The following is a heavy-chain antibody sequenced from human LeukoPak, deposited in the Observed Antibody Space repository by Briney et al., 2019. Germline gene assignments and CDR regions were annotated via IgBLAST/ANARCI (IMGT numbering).Heavy chain of an antibody. CDR2: ISYDGSNK. D-gene: IGHD1-26*01. CDR1: GFTFSSYA. CDR3: ARGWVDY. V-gene: IGHV3-30*14. J-gene: IGHJ4*02. Sequence: PGGSLRLSCAASGFTFSSYAMHWVRQAPGKGLEWVAVISYDGSNKYYADSVKGRFTISRDNSKNTLYLQMNSLRAEDTAVYYCARGWVDYWGQGTLVTVSS.